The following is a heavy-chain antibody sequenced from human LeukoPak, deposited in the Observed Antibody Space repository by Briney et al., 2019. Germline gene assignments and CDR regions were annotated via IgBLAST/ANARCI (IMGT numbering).Heavy chain of an antibody. CDR3: ARSAKTPLDY. V-gene: IGHV3-21*01. Sequence: PGGSLRLSCAASGFTFSSYSMNWVRQAPGKGLEWVSSISSSSSYIYYADSVKGRLTISRDNAKNSLYLQMNSLRAEETAVYYCARSAKTPLDYWGQGTLVTVSS. J-gene: IGHJ4*02. CDR1: GFTFSSYS. CDR2: ISSSSSYI.